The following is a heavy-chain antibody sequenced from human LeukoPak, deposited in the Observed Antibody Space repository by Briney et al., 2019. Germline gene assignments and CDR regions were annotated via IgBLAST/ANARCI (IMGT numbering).Heavy chain of an antibody. Sequence: GASVKVSCKASGGTFSSYAISWVRQAPGQGLEWMGWISAYNGNTNYAQKLQGRVTMTTDTSTSTAYMELRSLRSDDTAVYYCARGHYDILTGPLGIWFDPWGQGTLVTVSS. J-gene: IGHJ5*02. V-gene: IGHV1-18*01. D-gene: IGHD3-9*01. CDR3: ARGHYDILTGPLGIWFDP. CDR1: GGTFSSYA. CDR2: ISAYNGNT.